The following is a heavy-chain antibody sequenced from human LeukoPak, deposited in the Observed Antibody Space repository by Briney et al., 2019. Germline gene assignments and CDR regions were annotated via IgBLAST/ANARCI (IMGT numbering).Heavy chain of an antibody. CDR2: INHSGST. D-gene: IGHD6-19*01. J-gene: IGHJ4*02. V-gene: IGHV4-34*01. CDR1: GGSFSGYY. CDR3: ARLVAYSSGLDY. Sequence: SETLSLTCAVYGGSFSGYYWSWIRHPPGKGLEWIGEINHSGSTNYNPSLKSRVTISVDTSKNQFSLKLSSVTAADTAVYYCARLVAYSSGLDYWGQGTLVTVSS.